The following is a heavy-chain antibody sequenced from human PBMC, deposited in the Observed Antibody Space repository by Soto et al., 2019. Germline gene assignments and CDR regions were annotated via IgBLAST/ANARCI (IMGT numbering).Heavy chain of an antibody. V-gene: IGHV3-23*01. CDR2: VSRDGETT. D-gene: IGHD3-10*01. CDR1: GFPLSTYA. Sequence: EVQLLESGGDVVQPGGSLRLSCAASGFPLSTYAMTWVRHAAGKGLEWVSTVSRDGETTYYADSVKGRFSISRDNSKNTLYLHMNSLRAEDTAIYYCAKDDGASGKAPFDYWGQGILVTVSS. J-gene: IGHJ4*02. CDR3: AKDDGASGKAPFDY.